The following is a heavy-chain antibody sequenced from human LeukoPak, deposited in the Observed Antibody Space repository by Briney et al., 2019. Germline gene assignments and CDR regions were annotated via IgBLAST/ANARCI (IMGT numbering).Heavy chain of an antibody. V-gene: IGHV3-11*04. J-gene: IGHJ3*02. D-gene: IGHD3-22*01. CDR2: ISSSGSTI. Sequence: GGSLRLSSAASGFTFSDYYMSWIRQAPGKGLEWVSYISSSGSTIYYADSVKGRFTISRDNAKNSLYLQMNSLRAEDTAVYYCASAQTYDYYDSSGYAFDIWGQGTMVTVSS. CDR1: GFTFSDYY. CDR3: ASAQTYDYYDSSGYAFDI.